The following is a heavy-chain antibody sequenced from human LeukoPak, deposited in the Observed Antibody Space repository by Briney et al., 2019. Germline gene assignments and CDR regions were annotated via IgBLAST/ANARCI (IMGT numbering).Heavy chain of an antibody. CDR1: GFTLTNAW. CDR2: VKTKTDGGTI. D-gene: IGHD2-21*01. Sequence: RGSLRLSCAASGFTLTNAWMTWVRQAPGKGREWVGRVKTKTDGGTIDYAAPVKGRFTISRDDSKNTLFLQMDSLKIEDTAVYYCTTVSGGGDCYRYWGQGILVTVSS. J-gene: IGHJ4*02. V-gene: IGHV3-15*01. CDR3: TTVSGGGDCYRY.